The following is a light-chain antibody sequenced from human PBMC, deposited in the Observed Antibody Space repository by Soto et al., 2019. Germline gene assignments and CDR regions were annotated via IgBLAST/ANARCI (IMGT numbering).Light chain of an antibody. CDR2: RAS. Sequence: DIQMTQSPSTLSASVGDRVTITCRASQNINRWLAWYQQKPGKAPKLLIYRASNLQSGVPSTFSGSGSGTEFTLTISSLQPDDFGTYYCQQYNSYSALTCGGGTKVDIK. CDR3: QQYNSYSALT. V-gene: IGKV1-5*03. CDR1: QNINRW. J-gene: IGKJ4*01.